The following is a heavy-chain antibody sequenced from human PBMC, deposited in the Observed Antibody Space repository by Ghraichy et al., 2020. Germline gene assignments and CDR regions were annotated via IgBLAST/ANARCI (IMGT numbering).Heavy chain of an antibody. V-gene: IGHV4-34*01. D-gene: IGHD2-2*01. J-gene: IGHJ4*02. Sequence: TLSLTCAVYGGSFSGYFWSWIRQPPGKGLEWIGDIDHTGSTNYNPSISSRVSISLDRSKNQLSLKVTSVTAADTAVYFCARDNIALVTVSAASLFDSWGQGTLVTVSS. CDR1: GGSFSGYF. CDR2: IDHTGST. CDR3: ARDNIALVTVSAASLFDS.